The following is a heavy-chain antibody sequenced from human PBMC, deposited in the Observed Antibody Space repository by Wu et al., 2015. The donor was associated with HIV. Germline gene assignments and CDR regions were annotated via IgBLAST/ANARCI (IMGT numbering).Heavy chain of an antibody. CDR2: INPYNGDT. D-gene: IGHD2-2*02. CDR1: GYPFNNYG. Sequence: QVRLVQSGPEVKKPGASVKVSCKASGYPFNNYGLTWVRQAPGQGLEWMGWINPYNGDTNYAQKFQGRVTMTTATSTSTAYMELRSLRSDDTAVYYCTRAARGSCPTTSCYTLDSWGQGTPVTVSS. V-gene: IGHV1-18*01. J-gene: IGHJ4*02. CDR3: TRAARGSCPTTSCYTLDS.